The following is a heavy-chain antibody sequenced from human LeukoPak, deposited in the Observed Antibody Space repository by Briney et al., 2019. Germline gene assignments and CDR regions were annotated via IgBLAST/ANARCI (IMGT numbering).Heavy chain of an antibody. CDR2: IYYCGST. CDR3: ARGSRGLYYFDY. Sequence: SETLSLTCTVSGGSISSYYWSWIRQPPGKGLEWIGYIYYCGSTKYNPSLKSRVTISVDASKTQFSLKLNSVTAADTAVYYCARGSRGLYYFDYWGQGTLVTVSS. CDR1: GGSISSYY. V-gene: IGHV4-59*01. D-gene: IGHD2-15*01. J-gene: IGHJ4*02.